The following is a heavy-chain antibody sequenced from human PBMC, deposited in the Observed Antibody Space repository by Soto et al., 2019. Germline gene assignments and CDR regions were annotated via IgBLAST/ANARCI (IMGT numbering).Heavy chain of an antibody. CDR1: GFIFNNAW. D-gene: IGHD4-4*01. Sequence: PGGSLRLSCVGSGFIFNNAWMSWVRQAPGQGLEWVGGIKGERDGGKTDYAATVKGRITISRDDSKNKLYLQINRVKIDDTAVYYCTTPPVGNSYYWGQGTLVTVSS. V-gene: IGHV3-15*01. J-gene: IGHJ4*02. CDR3: TTPPVGNSYY. CDR2: IKGERDGGKT.